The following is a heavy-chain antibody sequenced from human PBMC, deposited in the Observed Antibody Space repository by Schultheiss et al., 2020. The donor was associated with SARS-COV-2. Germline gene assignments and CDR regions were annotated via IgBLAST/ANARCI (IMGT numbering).Heavy chain of an antibody. CDR1: GFTVSSNY. V-gene: IGHV3-23*01. CDR3: ARMYSTGSSEDY. D-gene: IGHD6-19*01. Sequence: GGSLRLSCAASGFTVSSNYMSWVRQAPGKGLEWVSAISGSGGSTYYQGSVKGRFTISRENAKNSLYLQMNNLRVEDTAIYFCARMYSTGSSEDYWGQGTLVTVSS. J-gene: IGHJ4*02. CDR2: ISGSGGST.